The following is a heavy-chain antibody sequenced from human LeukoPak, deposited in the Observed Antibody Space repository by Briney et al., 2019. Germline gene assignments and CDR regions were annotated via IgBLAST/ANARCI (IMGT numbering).Heavy chain of an antibody. Sequence: SETLSLTCTVSGGSISSGSYYWSWIRQPAGKGLEWIGRIYSSGSTNYNPSLKSRVTISVDTSKNQFSLKLSSVTAADTAVYYCARDRGFMVRGSRRGYDDYYYYMDVWGKGTTVTISS. V-gene: IGHV4-61*02. CDR3: ARDRGFMVRGSRRGYDDYYYYMDV. D-gene: IGHD3-10*01. J-gene: IGHJ6*03. CDR1: GGSISSGSYY. CDR2: IYSSGST.